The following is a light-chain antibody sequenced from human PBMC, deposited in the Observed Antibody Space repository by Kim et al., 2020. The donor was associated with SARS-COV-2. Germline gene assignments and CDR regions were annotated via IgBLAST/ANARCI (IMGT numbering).Light chain of an antibody. J-gene: IGKJ4*01. CDR3: HQRDKWPLT. V-gene: IGKV3-15*01. CDR2: DVS. Sequence: PGERATRSCRASERVGANLDWCQQKTGQNPSGLMYDVSTRANGVPARFSGSGAGTEFALNISSLQSEDFAYYYCHQRDKWPLTFGGGTKVDIK. CDR1: ERVGAN.